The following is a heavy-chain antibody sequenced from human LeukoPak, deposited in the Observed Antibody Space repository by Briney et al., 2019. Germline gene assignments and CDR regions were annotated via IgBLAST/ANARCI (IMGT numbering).Heavy chain of an antibody. CDR2: IYYSGST. J-gene: IGHJ6*03. CDR3: ARETSQKGAHYMDV. D-gene: IGHD3-16*01. Sequence: SETLSLTCTVSGGSISSYYWSWIRQPPGKGLEWIGYIYYSGSTKYNPSLRSRVTISVDTSKNQFSLKLSSVTAADTAVYYCARETSQKGAHYMDVWGKGTTVTISS. CDR1: GGSISSYY. V-gene: IGHV4-59*01.